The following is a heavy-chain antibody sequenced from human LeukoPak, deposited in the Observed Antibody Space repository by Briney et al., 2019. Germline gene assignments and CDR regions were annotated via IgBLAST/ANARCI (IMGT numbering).Heavy chain of an antibody. CDR2: IKMDGSEE. CDR3: AREMESSMVRGRDV. V-gene: IGHV3-7*01. Sequence: PGGSLRLSCTASGFIFRNSWMNWVRQAPGKGLEWVALIKMDGSEEYYVDSVRGRFTISRDNAKNSLYLQMNSLRVEDTGVYYCAREMESSMVRGRDVWGQGTTVTVSS. D-gene: IGHD3-10*01. J-gene: IGHJ6*02. CDR1: GFIFRNSW.